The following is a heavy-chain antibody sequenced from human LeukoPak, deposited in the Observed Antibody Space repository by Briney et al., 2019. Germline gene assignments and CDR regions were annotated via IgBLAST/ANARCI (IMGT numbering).Heavy chain of an antibody. Sequence: ASVKVSCKASGYTFTDYYMHWVRQAPGQGLECMGWINLNSGDTYYAQKFQGRVTMTRDASISTAYMELSSLRFDDTAVYYCARGAGSSWFDDWGQGTLVTVSS. V-gene: IGHV1-2*02. D-gene: IGHD6-13*01. CDR3: ARGAGSSWFDD. CDR1: GYTFTDYY. J-gene: IGHJ4*02. CDR2: INLNSGDT.